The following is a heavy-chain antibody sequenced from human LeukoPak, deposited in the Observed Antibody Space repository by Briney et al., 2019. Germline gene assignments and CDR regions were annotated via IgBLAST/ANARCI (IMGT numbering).Heavy chain of an antibody. V-gene: IGHV1-18*01. CDR2: ISAYNGNT. CDR1: GGTFSSYA. CDR3: ARVRGYYDSSGPRDY. D-gene: IGHD3-22*01. J-gene: IGHJ4*02. Sequence: ASVKVSCKASGGTFSSYAISWVRQAPGQGLERMGWISAYNGNTNYAQKLQGRVTMTTDTSTSTAYMELRSLRSDDTAVYYCARVRGYYDSSGPRDYWGQGTLVTVSS.